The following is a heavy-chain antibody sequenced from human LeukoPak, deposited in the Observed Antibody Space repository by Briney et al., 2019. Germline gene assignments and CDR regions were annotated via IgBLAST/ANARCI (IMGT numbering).Heavy chain of an antibody. V-gene: IGHV4-39*01. D-gene: IGHD3-22*01. CDR2: IYYSGST. CDR3: ARLHRITMIVVEPLGWFDP. CDR1: GGSISSSSYY. J-gene: IGHJ5*02. Sequence: KPSGTLSLTCTVSGGSISSSSYYWGWVRQPPGKGLEWIGSIYYSGSTYYNPSLKSRVTISVDTSKNQFSLKLSSVTAADTDVYYCARLHRITMIVVEPLGWFDPWGQGTLVTVSS.